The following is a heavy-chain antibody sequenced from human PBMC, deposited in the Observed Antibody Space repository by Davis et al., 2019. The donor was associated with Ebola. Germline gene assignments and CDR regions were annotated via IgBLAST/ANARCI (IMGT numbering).Heavy chain of an antibody. CDR1: GFTVSSTF. J-gene: IGHJ4*02. CDR3: AKVTTLKSGAGY. V-gene: IGHV3-53*01. CDR2: IESGGDT. Sequence: PGGSLRLSCAASGFTVSSTFMSWVRQAPGKGLHWVSTIESGGDTYYADSVKGRFTISRDNSENTLYLLMDNLRAEDTAIYYCAKVTTLKSGAGYWGQGTLVTVSS. D-gene: IGHD4-11*01.